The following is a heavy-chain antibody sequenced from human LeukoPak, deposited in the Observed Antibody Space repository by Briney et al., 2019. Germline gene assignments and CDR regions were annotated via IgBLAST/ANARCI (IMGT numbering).Heavy chain of an antibody. CDR2: ISGSGGST. J-gene: IGHJ5*02. D-gene: IGHD6-6*01. CDR1: GFTFSSYA. Sequence: LRLSCAASGFTFSSYAMSWVRQAPGKGLEWVSAISGSGGSTYYADSVKGRFTISRDNSKNTLYLQMNSLRAEGTAVYYCAKDRDSSSSWFDPWGQGTLVTVSS. V-gene: IGHV3-23*01. CDR3: AKDRDSSSSWFDP.